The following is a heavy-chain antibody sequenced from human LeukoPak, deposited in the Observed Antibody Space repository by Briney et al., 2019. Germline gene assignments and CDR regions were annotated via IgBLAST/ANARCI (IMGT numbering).Heavy chain of an antibody. CDR3: ARDSIGYCSSTSCSALFGKDV. D-gene: IGHD2-2*01. Sequence: GGSLRLSCAASGFTFSSYSMNWVRQAPGKGLEWVSSISSSSSYIYYADSVKGRFTISRDNAKNSLYLQMNSLRAEDTAVCYCARDSIGYCSSTSCSALFGKDVWGKGTTVTVSS. J-gene: IGHJ6*04. V-gene: IGHV3-21*01. CDR1: GFTFSSYS. CDR2: ISSSSSYI.